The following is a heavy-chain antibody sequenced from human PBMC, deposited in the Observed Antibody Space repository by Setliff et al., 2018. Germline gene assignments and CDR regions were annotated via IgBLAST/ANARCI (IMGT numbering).Heavy chain of an antibody. J-gene: IGHJ3*02. D-gene: IGHD2-15*01. V-gene: IGHV1-18*01. CDR2: ISSYNTDIT. CDR3: AISTLSICSGGSCPNVFDI. CDR1: GYIFSSYG. Sequence: ASVKVSCKASGYIFSSYGISWVRQAPGQGLQWMGWISSYNTDITNYAERFQGRITMTTDTYTSADYMERRGLRSDDTAIYYSAISTLSICSGGSCPNVFDIWGPGTLVTVSS.